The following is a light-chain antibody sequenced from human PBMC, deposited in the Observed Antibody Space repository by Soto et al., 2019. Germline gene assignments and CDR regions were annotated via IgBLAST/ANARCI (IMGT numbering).Light chain of an antibody. CDR1: SSDVGGYNY. CDR2: DVS. Sequence: QSALTQPRSVSGSPGQSITISCTGTSSDVGGYNYVSWYRQHPGKAPKLMIYDVSKRPSGVPDRFSGSKSGNTASLTISGLQAEDEADYYCCSYAGSYTNYFFGTGTKLTVL. V-gene: IGLV2-11*01. J-gene: IGLJ1*01. CDR3: CSYAGSYTNYF.